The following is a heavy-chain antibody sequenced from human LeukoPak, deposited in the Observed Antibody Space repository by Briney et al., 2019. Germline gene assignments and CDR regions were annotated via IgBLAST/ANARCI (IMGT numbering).Heavy chain of an antibody. Sequence: ASVKVSCKASGYTFTSYGISWVRPATGQGLEWMGWMNPNSGNTGHAQKLQGRVTMTRDTSTRTAYMELSSLRSEDTAVYYCARNDYDGDDAFDIWGQGTMVTVSS. CDR1: GYTFTSYG. D-gene: IGHD4-17*01. CDR3: ARNDYDGDDAFDI. J-gene: IGHJ3*02. CDR2: MNPNSGNT. V-gene: IGHV1-8*02.